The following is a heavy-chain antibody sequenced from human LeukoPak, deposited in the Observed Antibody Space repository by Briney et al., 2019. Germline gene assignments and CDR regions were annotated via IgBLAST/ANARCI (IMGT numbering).Heavy chain of an antibody. Sequence: SETLSLTCTVSIDSTNYYWGWIRQPPGKGLEWIGNIYYSGSAYYNPSLKSRVTISIDTSKKQFSLRLSSVTAADTAVYFCARLTTRGNYFDYWGQGTLVAVSP. V-gene: IGHV4-39*01. CDR3: ARLTTRGNYFDY. CDR2: IYYSGSA. D-gene: IGHD3-22*01. J-gene: IGHJ4*02. CDR1: IDSTNYY.